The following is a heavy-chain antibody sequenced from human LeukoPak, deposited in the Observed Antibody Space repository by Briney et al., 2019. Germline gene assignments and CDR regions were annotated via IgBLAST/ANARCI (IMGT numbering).Heavy chain of an antibody. V-gene: IGHV3-23*01. Sequence: GGSLRLSCAASGFTFSSYAMSWVRQAPGKGLEWVSAISGSGGSTYYADSVKGRFTISRDNAKNSLYLQMNSLRAEDTALYYCAKDMAYYYDSSGLDYWGQGTLVTVSS. J-gene: IGHJ4*02. CDR1: GFTFSSYA. D-gene: IGHD3-22*01. CDR3: AKDMAYYYDSSGLDY. CDR2: ISGSGGST.